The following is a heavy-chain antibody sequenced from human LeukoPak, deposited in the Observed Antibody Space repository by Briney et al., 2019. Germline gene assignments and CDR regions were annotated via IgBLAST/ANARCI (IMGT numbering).Heavy chain of an antibody. Sequence: GGSLRLSCAASGFTFSSYSMNWVRQAPGRGLEWVSSISSSSSYIYYADSVKGRFTISRDNAKNSLYLQMNSLRAEDTAVYYCASEEQSAFDIWGQGTMVTVSS. CDR3: ASEEQSAFDI. V-gene: IGHV3-21*01. D-gene: IGHD1-26*01. J-gene: IGHJ3*02. CDR1: GFTFSSYS. CDR2: ISSSSSYI.